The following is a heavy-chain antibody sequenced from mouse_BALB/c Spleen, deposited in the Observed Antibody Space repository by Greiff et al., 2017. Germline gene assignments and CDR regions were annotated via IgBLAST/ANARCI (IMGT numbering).Heavy chain of an antibody. J-gene: IGHJ4*01. CDR1: GFSLTSYG. V-gene: IGHV2-9*02. Sequence: VHLVESGPGLVAPSQSLSITCTVSGFSLTSYGVHWVRQPPGKGLEWLGVIWAGGSTNYNSALMSRLSISKDNSKSQVFLKMNSLQTDDTAMYYCARERRNWSYAMDYWGQGTSVTVSS. CDR3: ARERRNWSYAMDY. CDR2: IWAGGST. D-gene: IGHD4-1*01.